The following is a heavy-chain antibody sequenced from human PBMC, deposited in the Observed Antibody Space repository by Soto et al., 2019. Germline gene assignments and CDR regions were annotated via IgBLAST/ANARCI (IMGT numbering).Heavy chain of an antibody. CDR3: TSLPNIAGGVGGRYLDL. CDR1: GFTFSGSA. D-gene: IGHD1-26*01. CDR2: IRNKVNKYAT. Sequence: EVQLVESGGGLVQPGGSLRLSCAASGFTFSGSAMHWVRQASGRGLEWIGRIRNKVNKYATVYAASVTGRFTIFRDDSKTTAYLQMNNLNTGDTAVYYCTSLPNIAGGVGGRYLDLWGRGTLVTVSS. V-gene: IGHV3-73*02. J-gene: IGHJ2*01.